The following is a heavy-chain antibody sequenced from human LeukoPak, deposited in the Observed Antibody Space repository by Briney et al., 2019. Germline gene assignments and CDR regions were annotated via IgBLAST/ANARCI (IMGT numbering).Heavy chain of an antibody. D-gene: IGHD2-2*02. V-gene: IGHV4-59*08. CDR3: AGGPGLYDFDY. Sequence: PSETLSLTCTVSGGSISSYYWSWIRQPPGKGLEWIGYIYYSGSTNYNPSLKSRVTISVGTSKNQFSLKLSSVTAADTAVYYCAGGPGLYDFDYWGQGTLVTVSS. CDR1: GGSISSYY. J-gene: IGHJ4*02. CDR2: IYYSGST.